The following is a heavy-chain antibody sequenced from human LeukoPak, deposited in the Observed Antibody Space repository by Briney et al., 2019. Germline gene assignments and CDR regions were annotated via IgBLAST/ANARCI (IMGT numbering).Heavy chain of an antibody. D-gene: IGHD3-3*01. J-gene: IGHJ4*02. CDR1: GYTFTSYD. CDR3: VGVKDSSPLY. Sequence: ASVKVSCKAFGYTFTSYDINWVRQATGQGLEWMGWLSPNSGNKGYAQNFQGRVTLTRDISISTAYMELSSLRSEDTAVYYCVGVKDSSPLYWGQGTPVTVSS. CDR2: LSPNSGNK. V-gene: IGHV1-8*01.